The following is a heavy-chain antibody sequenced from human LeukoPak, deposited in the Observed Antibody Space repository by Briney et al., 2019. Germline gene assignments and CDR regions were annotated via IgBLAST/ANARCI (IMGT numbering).Heavy chain of an antibody. CDR2: IIPIFGTA. CDR3: AADRSASTYYYDSSGWF. V-gene: IGHV1-69*05. Sequence: ASVKVSCKASGGTFSSYAISWVRQAPGQGLEWMGGIIPIFGTANYAQKFQERVTITRDMSTSTAYMELSSLRSEDTAVYYCAADRSASTYYYDSSGWFWGQGTLVTVSS. J-gene: IGHJ4*02. CDR1: GGTFSSYA. D-gene: IGHD3-22*01.